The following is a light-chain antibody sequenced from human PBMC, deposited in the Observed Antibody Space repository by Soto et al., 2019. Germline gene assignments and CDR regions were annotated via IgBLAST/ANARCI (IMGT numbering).Light chain of an antibody. J-gene: IGKJ2*01. Sequence: EIVLTQSPGTLSLCPGERATLSCRASQSVSSRYVAWYQHKPGQAPRLLIYGASSRATGIPDRFSGSGSGTDFTLTISRLEPEDFAVYYCQQYGSSPNTFGQGTKLEI. CDR1: QSVSSRY. CDR3: QQYGSSPNT. CDR2: GAS. V-gene: IGKV3-20*01.